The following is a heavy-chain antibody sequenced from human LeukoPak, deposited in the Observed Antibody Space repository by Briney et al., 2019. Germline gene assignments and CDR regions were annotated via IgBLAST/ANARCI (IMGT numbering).Heavy chain of an antibody. Sequence: GGSLRLSCAASGFTFSSYGMHWVRQAPGEGLEWVAVISYDGSNKYYADSVKGRFTISRDNSKNTLYLQMNSLRAEDTAVCYCAKDANWGRGIFDYWGQGTLVTVSS. CDR3: AKDANWGRGIFDY. J-gene: IGHJ4*02. D-gene: IGHD7-27*01. CDR2: ISYDGSNK. V-gene: IGHV3-30*18. CDR1: GFTFSSYG.